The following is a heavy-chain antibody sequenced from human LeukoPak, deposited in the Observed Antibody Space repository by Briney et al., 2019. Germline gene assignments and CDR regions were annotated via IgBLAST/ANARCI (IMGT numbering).Heavy chain of an antibody. CDR3: ARASQSRGFFDY. CDR2: IYYSGST. CDR1: GGSISSYY. V-gene: IGHV4-59*01. J-gene: IGHJ4*02. D-gene: IGHD3-10*01. Sequence: SETLSLTCTVSGGSISSYYWSWIRQPPGKGLEWIGYIYYSGSTNYNPSLKSRVTISVDTSKNQFSLKLSSVTAADTAVYYCARASQSRGFFDYWGQGTLVTVSS.